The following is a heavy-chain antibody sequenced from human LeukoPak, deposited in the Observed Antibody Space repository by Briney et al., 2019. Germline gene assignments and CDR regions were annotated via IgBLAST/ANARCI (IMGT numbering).Heavy chain of an antibody. D-gene: IGHD3-3*01. CDR3: ARASYYDFWSGWKYFDY. CDR2: IIPIFGTA. V-gene: IGHV1-69*05. CDR1: GGTFSSYA. Sequence: SVKLSCKASGGTFSSYAISWVRQPPGQGLEWLGGIIPIFGTANYAQKFQGRVTITTDESTSTAYMELSSLRSEDTAVYYCARASYYDFWSGWKYFDYWGQGTLVTVSS. J-gene: IGHJ4*02.